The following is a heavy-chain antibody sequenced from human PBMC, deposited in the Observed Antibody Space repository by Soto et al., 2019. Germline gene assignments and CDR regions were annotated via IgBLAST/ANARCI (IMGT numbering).Heavy chain of an antibody. D-gene: IGHD3-10*01. CDR3: AREVLWSRYFDY. Sequence: QVQLVESGGGVVQPGRSLRLSCAASGFIFSNYVMYWVRQAPGKGLEWVAFMSYDGTTKYYADSVKGRFTIPRDNSKTTLYLQMNSLRPEDTGVYYCAREVLWSRYFDYWGQGTLVTVSS. J-gene: IGHJ4*02. CDR1: GFIFSNYV. CDR2: MSYDGTTK. V-gene: IGHV3-30-3*01.